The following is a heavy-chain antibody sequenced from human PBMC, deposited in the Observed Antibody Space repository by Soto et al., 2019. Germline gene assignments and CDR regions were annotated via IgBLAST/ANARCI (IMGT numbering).Heavy chain of an antibody. V-gene: IGHV4-4*07. Sequence: QVQLQESGPGLVKPSETLSLTCAVSGVSIKTYYWSWIRKPAGKGLEWIGRIYTTGSANHNPSLKSRVTMSVDTSKNQVSLKLTSVTAADAGVYYCARDDYYDSNNWFDPWGQGSLVTVSS. CDR1: GVSIKTYY. CDR2: IYTTGSA. J-gene: IGHJ5*02. D-gene: IGHD3-9*01. CDR3: ARDDYYDSNNWFDP.